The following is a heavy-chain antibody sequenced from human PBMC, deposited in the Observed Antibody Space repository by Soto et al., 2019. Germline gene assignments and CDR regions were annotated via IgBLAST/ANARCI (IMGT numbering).Heavy chain of an antibody. D-gene: IGHD6-6*01. J-gene: IGHJ1*01. V-gene: IGHV3-21*01. CDR3: ARSFYPYSSSSEYFQH. CDR1: GFTFSSYW. Sequence: PGGSLRLSCAASGFTFSSYWMHWVRQAPGKGLEWVSSISSSSSYIYYADSVKGRFTISRDNAKNSLYLQMNSLRAEDTAVYYCARSFYPYSSSSEYFQHWGQGTLVTVSS. CDR2: ISSSSSYI.